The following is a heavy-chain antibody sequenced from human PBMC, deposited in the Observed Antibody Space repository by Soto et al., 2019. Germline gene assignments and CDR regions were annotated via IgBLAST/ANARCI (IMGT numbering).Heavy chain of an antibody. J-gene: IGHJ6*02. CDR2: IIPIFGTA. Sequence: QVQLVQSGAEVKKPGSSVKVSCKASGGTFSSYAISWVRQAPGQGLEWMGGIIPIFGTANYAQKFQGRVTITADESTSADYMELSSPRSEGTVVYYCARDLLYYGSSGDGCYYYGMAVWGQGTTVTVSS. V-gene: IGHV1-69*12. CDR1: GGTFSSYA. D-gene: IGHD3-22*01. CDR3: ARDLLYYGSSGDGCYYYGMAV.